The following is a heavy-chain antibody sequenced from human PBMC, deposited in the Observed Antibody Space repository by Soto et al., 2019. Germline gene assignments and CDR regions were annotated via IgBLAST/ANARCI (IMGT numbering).Heavy chain of an antibody. V-gene: IGHV1-18*01. CDR3: ARDVFDI. CDR1: GYTFTTYG. J-gene: IGHJ3*02. Sequence: QVQLVQSGAEVKKPGASVKVSCHASGYTFTTYGIAWVRQAPGQGLEWLAWISTYNGNTIYAQKLQGRATTTTDTSTSTAYRELRSLRSDDTAVYYCARDVFDIWGQGTVVTVSS. CDR2: ISTYNGNT.